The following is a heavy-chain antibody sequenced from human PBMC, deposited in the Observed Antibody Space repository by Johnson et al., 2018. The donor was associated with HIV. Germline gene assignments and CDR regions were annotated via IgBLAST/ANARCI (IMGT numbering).Heavy chain of an antibody. V-gene: IGHV3-33*08. CDR3: ARDSTPWGDDYVDYAFDI. Sequence: VQLVESGGGVVQPGRSVRLSCVVSGLNFSDYGMHWVRQAPSKGLEWVAVIWYDGSNKYYADSVKGRFTISRDNSKNSLFLQMNSLRAEDTALYYCARDSTPWGDDYVDYAFDIWGQGTMVTVSS. CDR1: GLNFSDYG. D-gene: IGHD4/OR15-4a*01. J-gene: IGHJ3*02. CDR2: IWYDGSNK.